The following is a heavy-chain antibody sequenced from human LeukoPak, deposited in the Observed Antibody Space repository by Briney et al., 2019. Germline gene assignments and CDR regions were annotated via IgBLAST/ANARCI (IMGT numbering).Heavy chain of an antibody. CDR3: ARRPPAYDSSGSFDY. CDR2: INPNSGGT. D-gene: IGHD3-22*01. J-gene: IGHJ4*02. V-gene: IGHV1-2*02. Sequence: ASVKVSYKASGYTFTGYYMHWVRQAPGQGLEWMGWINPNSGGTNYAQKFQGRVTMTRDTSISTAYMELSRLRSDDTAVYYCARRPPAYDSSGSFDYWGQGTLVTVSS. CDR1: GYTFTGYY.